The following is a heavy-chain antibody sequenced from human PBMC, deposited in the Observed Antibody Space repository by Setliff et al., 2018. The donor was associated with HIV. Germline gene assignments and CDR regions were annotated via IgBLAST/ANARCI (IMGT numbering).Heavy chain of an antibody. J-gene: IGHJ2*01. V-gene: IGHV4-4*07. CDR3: ARDWVTRSNYYGSGSPWYFDF. CDR2: VYASAYS. D-gene: IGHD3-10*01. CDR1: GDSIGDHY. Sequence: PSETLSLTCTVSGDSIGDHYWNWIRQPAGKGLEWIGRVYASAYSNYNPSLKSRVTMSVDTSQNQFSLKLRSVNAADTAVCYCARDWVTRSNYYGSGSPWYFDFWGRGILVTVSS.